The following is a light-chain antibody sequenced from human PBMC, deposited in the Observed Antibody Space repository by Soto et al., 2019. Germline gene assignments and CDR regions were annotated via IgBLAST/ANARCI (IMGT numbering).Light chain of an antibody. CDR2: EGS. CDR1: SSDVRSYNL. V-gene: IGLV2-23*01. J-gene: IGLJ2*01. CDR3: CSYAGSSTVV. Sequence: QSALTQPASVSGSPGQSITISCTGTSSDVRSYNLVSWYQQHPGKAPKLMIYEGSKRPSGVSNRFSGSKYGNTASLTISGLQAEDEADYYCCSYAGSSTVVFGGGTKLTVL.